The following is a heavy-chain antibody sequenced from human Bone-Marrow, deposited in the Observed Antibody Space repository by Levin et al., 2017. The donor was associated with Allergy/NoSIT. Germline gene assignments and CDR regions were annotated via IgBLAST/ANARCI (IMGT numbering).Heavy chain of an antibody. CDR2: IWYDGSNK. J-gene: IGHJ6*02. D-gene: IGHD4-11*01. Sequence: GGSLRLSCAASGFTFSSYGMHWVRQAPGKGLEWVAVIWYDGSNKYYADSVKGRFTISRDNSKNTLYLQMNSLRAEDTAVYYCARGEPYSNYVDYGMDVWGQGTTVTVSS. CDR3: ARGEPYSNYVDYGMDV. V-gene: IGHV3-33*01. CDR1: GFTFSSYG.